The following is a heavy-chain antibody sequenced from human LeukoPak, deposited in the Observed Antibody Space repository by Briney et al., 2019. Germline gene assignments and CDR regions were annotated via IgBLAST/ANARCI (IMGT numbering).Heavy chain of an antibody. D-gene: IGHD3-22*01. CDR2: IYPGDSDT. V-gene: IGHV5-51*01. CDR1: GYSFTIYC. CDR3: ARLSYEEGYFDY. J-gene: IGHJ4*02. Sequence: GESLKISCLRSGYSFTIYCLGWVRQMPGQDLERISIIYPGDSDTRYSPSFQGQVTISADKSISTVYLQWSSLKASDTAMYYCARLSYEEGYFDYWGQGTLVTVSS.